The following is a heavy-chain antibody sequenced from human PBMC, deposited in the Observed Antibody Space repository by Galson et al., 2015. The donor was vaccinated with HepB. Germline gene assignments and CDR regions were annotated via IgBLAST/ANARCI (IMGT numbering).Heavy chain of an antibody. J-gene: IGHJ4*02. D-gene: IGHD3-9*01. Sequence: SLRLSCAASGFTFSDYYMSWIRQAPGKGLEWVSYISSSSSYTNYADSVKGRFTISRDNAKNSLYLQMNSLKASDTAMYYCARHSRYYDILTGYYPGGYFDYWGQGTLVTVSS. CDR1: GFTFSDYY. V-gene: IGHV3-11*03. CDR3: ARHSRYYDILTGYYPGGYFDY. CDR2: ISSSSSYT.